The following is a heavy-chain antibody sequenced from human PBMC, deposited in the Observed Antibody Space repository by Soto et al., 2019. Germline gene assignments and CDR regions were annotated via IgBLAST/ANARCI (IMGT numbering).Heavy chain of an antibody. CDR1: GYTFTSYG. D-gene: IGHD3-10*01. CDR2: ISAYNGKT. V-gene: IGHV1-18*01. CDR3: ARDRLNGEGSGSYYRSFDY. J-gene: IGHJ4*02. Sequence: QVQLVQSGAEVKKPGASVKVSCKASGYTFTSYGISWVRQAPGQGIEWLGWISAYNGKTHYAQQLQGRVTMTTDTALSTCYMELRSLRSDDTAVYYCARDRLNGEGSGSYYRSFDYCGQGTLVTVSS.